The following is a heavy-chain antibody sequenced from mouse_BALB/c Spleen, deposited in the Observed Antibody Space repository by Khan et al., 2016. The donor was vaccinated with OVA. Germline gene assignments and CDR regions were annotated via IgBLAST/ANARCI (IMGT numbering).Heavy chain of an antibody. CDR2: INTYTGEP. Sequence: QIQLVQSGPELKKPGETVKISCKASGYTFTNYGMNWVKQAPGKGLKWMGWINTYTGEPTYADDFKGRFAFSLATSATTAYLQINNLKNEDTATYFCARSASYWFFDVWGAGTTVTVSS. J-gene: IGHJ1*01. D-gene: IGHD6-1*01. CDR1: GYTFTNYG. V-gene: IGHV9-3-1*01. CDR3: ARSASYWFFDV.